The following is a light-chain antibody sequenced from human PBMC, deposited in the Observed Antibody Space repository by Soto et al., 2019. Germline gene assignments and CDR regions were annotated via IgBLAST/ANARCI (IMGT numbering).Light chain of an antibody. V-gene: IGLV2-23*02. CDR2: EVS. J-gene: IGLJ1*01. Sequence: QSVLTQPASVSGSPGQSITISCTGTSSDIGNYDFVSWYQQVPGTAPKAMIYEVSSRPSGVSNRFSGSKSGNTASLTISGLQAEDEADYYCCSYAGSSTFNVFGTGTKVTVL. CDR1: SSDIGNYDF. CDR3: CSYAGSSTFNV.